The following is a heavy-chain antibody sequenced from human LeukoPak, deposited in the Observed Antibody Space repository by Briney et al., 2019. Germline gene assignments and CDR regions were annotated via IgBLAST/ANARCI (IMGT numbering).Heavy chain of an antibody. CDR2: ISPDSATI. CDR3: ARDRVRAFDI. CDR1: GFTFYSHG. Sequence: GGSLRLSCAASGFTFYSHGMIWVRQAPGKGLEWVSYISPDSATIYYADSVKGRFTISRDNAKNSLYLQMNSLRAEDTAVYYCARDRVRAFDIWGQGTMVTVSS. J-gene: IGHJ3*02. D-gene: IGHD3-10*01. V-gene: IGHV3-48*04.